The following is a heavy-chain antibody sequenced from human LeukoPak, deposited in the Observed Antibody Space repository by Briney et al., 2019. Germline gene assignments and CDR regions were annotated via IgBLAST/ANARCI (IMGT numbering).Heavy chain of an antibody. V-gene: IGHV1-69-2*01. CDR3: AKGLHEGFDY. Sequence: GASVKVSCKASGYTFTDYYMHWVQQAPGKGLEWMGRVDPEDGETIYAEKFQGRVTITADTSTDTAYMELSSLRSEDTAVYYCAKGLHEGFDYWGQGTLVTVSS. CDR1: GYTFTDYY. CDR2: VDPEDGET. J-gene: IGHJ4*02. D-gene: IGHD3-10*01.